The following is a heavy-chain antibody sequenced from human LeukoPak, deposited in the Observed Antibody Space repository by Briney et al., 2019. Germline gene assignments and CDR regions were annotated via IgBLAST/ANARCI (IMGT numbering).Heavy chain of an antibody. Sequence: PSETLSLTCTVSGGSISSGSYYWSWIRQPAGKGLEWIGRIYTSGSTNYNPSLKSRVTISVDTSKNQFSLKLSSVTAADTAVYYCARDDGYGDLIDYWGQGTLVTVSS. V-gene: IGHV4-61*02. CDR3: ARDDGYGDLIDY. J-gene: IGHJ4*02. CDR1: GGSISSGSYY. CDR2: IYTSGST. D-gene: IGHD4-17*01.